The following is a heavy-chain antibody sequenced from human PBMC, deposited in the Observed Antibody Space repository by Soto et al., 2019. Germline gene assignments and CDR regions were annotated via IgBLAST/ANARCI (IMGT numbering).Heavy chain of an antibody. CDR3: ARGLAAGDY. CDR2: INPNGGST. Sequence: QVQLVQSGAEVKKPGASVKLSCKASGYTFTNYYIHWVRQAPGQGLEWMAIINPNGGSTHYAQKFQGRVTLTRDTSTSTVYMDLSSLKSEDTAVYYCARGLAAGDYWGQGTLVTVSS. D-gene: IGHD6-13*01. J-gene: IGHJ4*02. CDR1: GYTFTNYY. V-gene: IGHV1-46*01.